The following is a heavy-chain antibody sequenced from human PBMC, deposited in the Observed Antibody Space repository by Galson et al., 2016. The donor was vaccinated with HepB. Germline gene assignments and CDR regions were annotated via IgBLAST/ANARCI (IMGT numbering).Heavy chain of an antibody. CDR2: INIDGNSI. Sequence: SLRLSCAGSGFTFSSYWMTWVRQAPGTGLVWVSRINIDGNSITYADSVKGRFAISRDNAKNTVHLQMNSLRAEDTAVYYCTRDYYGSLDHWGQGTLVTVSS. CDR3: TRDYYGSLDH. CDR1: GFTFSSYW. J-gene: IGHJ4*02. V-gene: IGHV3-74*01. D-gene: IGHD3-10*01.